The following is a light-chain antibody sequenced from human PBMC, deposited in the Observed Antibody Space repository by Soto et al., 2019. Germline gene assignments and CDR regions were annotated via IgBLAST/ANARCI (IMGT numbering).Light chain of an antibody. Sequence: DIVMTQSPATMSVSPGERATLSCRASQSVRSSYLAWYQQKPGQANRLLIYGASSRATGIPDRFSGSGSGTDFTLTISRLEPEEFAVYYCKKYGSSPLTFGGGTKVDIK. CDR2: GAS. CDR1: QSVRSSY. J-gene: IGKJ4*01. V-gene: IGKV3-20*01. CDR3: KKYGSSPLT.